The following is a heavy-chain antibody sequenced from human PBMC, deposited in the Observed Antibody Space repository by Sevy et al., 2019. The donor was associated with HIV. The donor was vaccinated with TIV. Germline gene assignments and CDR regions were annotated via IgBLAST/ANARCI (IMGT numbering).Heavy chain of an antibody. CDR3: ARGNLVRFLEWTDYYYYYGMDV. J-gene: IGHJ6*02. CDR1: GFTFSSYW. V-gene: IGHV3-74*01. CDR2: INSDGSST. D-gene: IGHD3-3*01. Sequence: GGSLRLSCAASGFTFSSYWMHWVRQAPGKGLVWVSRINSDGSSTSYADSVKGGFTISRDNAKNTLYLQMNSLRAEDTAVYYCARGNLVRFLEWTDYYYYYGMDVWGQGTTVTVSS.